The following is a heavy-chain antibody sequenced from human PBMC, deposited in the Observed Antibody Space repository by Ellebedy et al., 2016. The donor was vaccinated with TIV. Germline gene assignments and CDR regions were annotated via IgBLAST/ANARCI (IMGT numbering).Heavy chain of an antibody. CDR3: TTHSTTFFN. Sequence: GESLKISXAASGFVFSNYWMTWVRQAPGKGLEWVATIHHQGTEEHYVDSVKGRFTISRDNAKNSLFLQMNSLRAEDTAVYYCTTHSTTFFNWGQGTRVTVSP. J-gene: IGHJ1*01. D-gene: IGHD2/OR15-2a*01. CDR2: IHHQGTEE. V-gene: IGHV3-7*02. CDR1: GFVFSNYW.